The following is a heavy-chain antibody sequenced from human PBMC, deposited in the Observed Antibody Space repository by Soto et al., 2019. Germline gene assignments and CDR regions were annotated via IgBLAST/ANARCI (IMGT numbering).Heavy chain of an antibody. V-gene: IGHV4-30-2*01. CDR2: VFHGGTA. Sequence: SETLSLTCEVSGGSISSARVGVFSWSWIRQAPGRGLEWIGDVFHGGTAHYNPSLNGRVTISVDRSKNQFSLYLTSVTAADTAVYYCAREGAAKDINYWGQGALVTVSS. J-gene: IGHJ4*02. D-gene: IGHD1-26*01. CDR1: GGSISSARVGVFS. CDR3: AREGAAKDINY.